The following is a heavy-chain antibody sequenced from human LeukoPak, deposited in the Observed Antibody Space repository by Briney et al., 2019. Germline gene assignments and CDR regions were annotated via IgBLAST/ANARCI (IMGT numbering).Heavy chain of an antibody. CDR2: IYYTGST. CDR1: GVSISSNTFL. D-gene: IGHD3-16*01. Sequence: SETLSLTCNVSGVSISSNTFLWGWIRQPPGKGLEWIGNIYYTGSTYYNPSLTSRVTISIDTSRNQFSLHLSSVTAADTAVYYCATVGDYIWGSYNDYWGQGTLVTVSS. V-gene: IGHV4-39*07. J-gene: IGHJ4*02. CDR3: ATVGDYIWGSYNDY.